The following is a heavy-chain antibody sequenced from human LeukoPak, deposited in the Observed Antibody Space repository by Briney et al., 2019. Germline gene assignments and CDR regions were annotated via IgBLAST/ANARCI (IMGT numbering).Heavy chain of an antibody. CDR3: ARDSTVTTRYIFDF. V-gene: IGHV3-23*01. D-gene: IGHD4-17*01. CDR2: ISGSGRSP. Sequence: GGSLRLSCAASGFTFSSYALTWVRQTPGRGLEWVASISGSGRSPHYAGSVKGRFTLPRDIFKNTLYLQMNSLRAEDTAIYYCARDSTVTTRYIFDFWGQGTLVTVSS. J-gene: IGHJ4*02. CDR1: GFTFSSYA.